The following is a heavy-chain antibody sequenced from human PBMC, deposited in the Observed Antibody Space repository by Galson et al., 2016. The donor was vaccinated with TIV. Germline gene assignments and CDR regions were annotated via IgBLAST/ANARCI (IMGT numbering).Heavy chain of an antibody. CDR1: GASLISGGHY. J-gene: IGHJ6*03. CDR2: IYQSGST. CDR3: VRDRAQVVTIDRFYYYMDV. D-gene: IGHD2-15*01. V-gene: IGHV4-61*08. Sequence: SETLSLTCSVSGASLISGGHYWSWIRQPPGRGLEWIGYIYQSGSTDYNPSLKSRVTISRDTSKNQFSLTLRSVTAADTAIYYCVRDRAQVVTIDRFYYYMDVWGEGTTVTVSS.